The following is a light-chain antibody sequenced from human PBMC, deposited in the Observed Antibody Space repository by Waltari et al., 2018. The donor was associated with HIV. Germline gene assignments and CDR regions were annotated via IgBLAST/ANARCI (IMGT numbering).Light chain of an antibody. J-gene: IGLJ2*01. Sequence: QSVLTQPPSVSAAPGQTVTISCSGSSPNIGNNYVSWYQQLPGTAPKLLIYDNNKRPSGIPDRFAGSKSGTSATLGITGLQTGDEADYYCGTWDSSLSALFGGGTKLTVL. V-gene: IGLV1-51*01. CDR1: SPNIGNNY. CDR3: GTWDSSLSAL. CDR2: DNN.